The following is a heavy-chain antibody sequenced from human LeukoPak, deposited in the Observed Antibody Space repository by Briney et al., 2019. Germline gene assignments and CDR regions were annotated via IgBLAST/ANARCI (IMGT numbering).Heavy chain of an antibody. CDR1: GLTSGTYG. D-gene: IGHD6-19*01. V-gene: IGHV3-23*01. Sequence: PGGSLRLSCEVSGLTSGTYGLTYGLTWVRQAPGKGLEWVSSVSGSGDATYIADSVRGRFFMFRDNSKNTLYLQMNSLRAEDTAVYYCAPIQMRQWLPTGPFDYWGQGTLVTVSS. CDR2: VSGSGDAT. CDR3: APIQMRQWLPTGPFDY. J-gene: IGHJ4*02.